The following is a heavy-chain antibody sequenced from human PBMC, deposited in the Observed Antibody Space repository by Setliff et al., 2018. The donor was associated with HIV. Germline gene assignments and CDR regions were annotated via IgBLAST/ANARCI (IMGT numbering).Heavy chain of an antibody. J-gene: IGHJ6*02. D-gene: IGHD2-2*01. CDR2: MNPNSGNT. CDR3: ARGHAVVVPAVYYYYYGMYV. Sequence: ASVKVSCKASGYTFTSYDINWVRQATGQGLEWMGWMNPNSGNTGYAQKFQGRVTITRNTSISTAYMELSSLRSEDTAVYYCARGHAVVVPAVYYYYYGMYVWGQGTTVTVSS. CDR1: GYTFTSYD. V-gene: IGHV1-8*03.